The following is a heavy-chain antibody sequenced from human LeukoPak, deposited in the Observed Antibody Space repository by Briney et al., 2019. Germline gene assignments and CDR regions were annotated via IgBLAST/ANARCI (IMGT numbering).Heavy chain of an antibody. CDR2: ISGTGGTT. V-gene: IGHV3-23*01. CDR1: GFTFSNYS. D-gene: IGHD4-17*01. CDR3: AKGRGTTVTTAANY. Sequence: GGSLRLSCAASGFTFSNYSMSWVRQAPGKGLEWVSTISGTGGTTYYADSVKGRFTISRDNSKNTLFLQFNSLRADDTAVYYCAKGRGTTVTTAANYWGQGTLVTVSS. J-gene: IGHJ4*02.